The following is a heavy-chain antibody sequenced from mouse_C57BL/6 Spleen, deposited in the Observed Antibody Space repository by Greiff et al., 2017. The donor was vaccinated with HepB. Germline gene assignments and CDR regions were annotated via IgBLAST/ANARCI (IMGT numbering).Heavy chain of an antibody. V-gene: IGHV1-82*01. CDR1: GYAFSSSW. J-gene: IGHJ4*01. CDR2: IYPGDGDT. CDR3: AKAYDYGSSRGYYAMDY. D-gene: IGHD1-1*01. Sequence: VQLQQSGPALVKPGASVKISCKASGYAFSSSWMNWVKQRPGKGLEWIGRIYPGDGDTNYNGKFKGKATLTADKSSSTAYMQLSSLTSEDSAVYFCAKAYDYGSSRGYYAMDYWGQGTSVTVSS.